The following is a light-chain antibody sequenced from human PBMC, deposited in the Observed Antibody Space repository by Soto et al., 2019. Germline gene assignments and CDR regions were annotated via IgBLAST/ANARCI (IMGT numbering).Light chain of an antibody. Sequence: EIVLTQSPATLSLSPGERATLSCRASQSVDSNLAWYQQKPGQAPRLLIYGASTRATGIPARFSGSGSGTEFTLIISSLQSEDSAVYYCQQYNSWLWTFGQGTKVDIK. V-gene: IGKV3-15*01. J-gene: IGKJ1*01. CDR2: GAS. CDR3: QQYNSWLWT. CDR1: QSVDSN.